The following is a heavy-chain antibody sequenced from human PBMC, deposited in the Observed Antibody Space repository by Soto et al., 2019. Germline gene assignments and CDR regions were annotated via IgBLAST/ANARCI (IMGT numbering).Heavy chain of an antibody. V-gene: IGHV1-2*02. D-gene: IGHD3-22*01. CDR2: IKPNSGAT. CDR3: ARGSKSDYYNGNGYYPREF. J-gene: IGHJ4*02. CDR1: GYTFIDYY. Sequence: ASVKVSCKASGYTFIDYYTHWVRQAPGQGLEWMGWIKPNSGATNYAQKFQGRVTMTRDTSISTAYMELSSLTSDDTAVYYCARGSKSDYYNGNGYYPREFWGQGTLVTVSS.